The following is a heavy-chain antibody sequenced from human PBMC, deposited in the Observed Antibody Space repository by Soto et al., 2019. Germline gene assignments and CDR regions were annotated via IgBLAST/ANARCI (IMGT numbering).Heavy chain of an antibody. CDR3: ARAGGLGAVAVDY. CDR2: IYHSGIT. Sequence: PSETLSLTCAVSGGSISSGGYSWSWIRQPPGKGLEWIVYIYHSGITYYNPSLKSRVTISVDRSKNQFSLKLSSVTAADTAVYYCARAGGLGAVAVDYWGQGTLVTVSS. J-gene: IGHJ4*02. D-gene: IGHD6-19*01. V-gene: IGHV4-30-2*01. CDR1: GGSISSGGYS.